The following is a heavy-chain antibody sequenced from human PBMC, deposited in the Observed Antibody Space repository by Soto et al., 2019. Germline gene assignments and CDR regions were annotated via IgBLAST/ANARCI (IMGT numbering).Heavy chain of an antibody. CDR3: ARDRTMVRGGGTFYYMDV. V-gene: IGHV1-3*01. CDR1: GYTFTSYA. D-gene: IGHD3-10*01. J-gene: IGHJ6*03. Sequence: ASVKVSCKASGYTFTSYAMHWVRQAPGQRLEWMGWINAGNGNTKYSQKFQGRVTITRDTSASTAYMELSSLRSEDTAVYYCARDRTMVRGGGTFYYMDVWGKGTTVTVSS. CDR2: INAGNGNT.